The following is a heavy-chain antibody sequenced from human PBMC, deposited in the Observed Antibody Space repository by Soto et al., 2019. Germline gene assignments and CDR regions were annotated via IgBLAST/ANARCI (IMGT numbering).Heavy chain of an antibody. Sequence: ASVKVSCKASGYTFTTHPIHWVRQAPGQRLEWMGWINTGNGNTKYSQKLQGRVSITRDTSISTAYLQWSSLKASDTAMYYCARPHPYSSSSGIYYGMDVWGQGTTVTVSS. J-gene: IGHJ6*02. V-gene: IGHV1-3*04. D-gene: IGHD6-6*01. CDR3: ARPHPYSSSSGIYYGMDV. CDR2: INTGNGNT. CDR1: GYTFTTHP.